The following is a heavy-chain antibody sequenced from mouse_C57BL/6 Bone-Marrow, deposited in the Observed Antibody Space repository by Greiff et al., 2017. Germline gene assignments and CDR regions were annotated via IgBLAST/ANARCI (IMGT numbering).Heavy chain of an antibody. V-gene: IGHV14-4*01. CDR3: TTCGRIYYYSILYAMDY. J-gene: IGHJ4*01. CDR1: GFNIKDDY. D-gene: IGHD1-1*01. CDR2: IDPENGDT. Sequence: VQLQQSGAELVRPGASVKLSCTASGFNIKDDYMHWVKQRPEQGLEWIGWIDPENGDTEYASKFQGKATITADTSSNTAYLQLSSLTSEDTAVYYYTTCGRIYYYSILYAMDYWGQGTSVTVSS.